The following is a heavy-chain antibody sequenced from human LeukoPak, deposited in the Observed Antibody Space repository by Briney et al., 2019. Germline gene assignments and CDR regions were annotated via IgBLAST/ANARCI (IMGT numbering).Heavy chain of an antibody. CDR2: TSWNSGSI. CDR3: AREPAGSGPRNTNAEYFQH. V-gene: IGHV3-9*01. CDR1: GFTFDDYA. Sequence: PGGSLRLSCAASGFTFDDYAMHWVRQAPGKGLEWVSGTSWNSGSIGYADSVKGRFTISRDNAKNSLYLQMNSLRAEDTAVYYCAREPAGSGPRNTNAEYFQHWGQGTLVTVSS. D-gene: IGHD2-15*01. J-gene: IGHJ1*01.